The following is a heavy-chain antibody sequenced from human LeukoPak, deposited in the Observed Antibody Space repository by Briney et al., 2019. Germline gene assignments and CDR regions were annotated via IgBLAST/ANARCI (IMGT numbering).Heavy chain of an antibody. D-gene: IGHD2-2*01. Sequence: PSGTLSLTCTVSGGSISSYYWSWIRQPAGKELEGIGRIYTSGSTNYNPSLKSRVTMSIDTSKNQFSLKLSSVTAADTAVYYCARDIVVVPAAMRGIGYYYYYMDVWGKGTTVTISS. J-gene: IGHJ6*03. CDR1: GGSISSYY. CDR2: IYTSGST. CDR3: ARDIVVVPAAMRGIGYYYYYMDV. V-gene: IGHV4-4*07.